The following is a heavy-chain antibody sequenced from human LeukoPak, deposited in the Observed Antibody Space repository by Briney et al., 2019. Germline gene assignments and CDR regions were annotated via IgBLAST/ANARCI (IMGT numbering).Heavy chain of an antibody. CDR1: GFTVSTYW. J-gene: IGHJ4*02. CDR2: INTDGRNT. CDR3: ARVGKSGSYYYFDY. V-gene: IGHV3-74*01. Sequence: QPGGSLRLSCAASGFTVSTYWMYWVRQAPGKGLVWVSRINTDGRNTGYAVSVKGRCTISRDNDKNTLYLQMTILTAEDTAVYYCARVGKSGSYYYFDYWGQGTLVTVSS. D-gene: IGHD1-26*01.